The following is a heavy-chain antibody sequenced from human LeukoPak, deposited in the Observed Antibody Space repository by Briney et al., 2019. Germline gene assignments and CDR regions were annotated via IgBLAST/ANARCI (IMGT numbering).Heavy chain of an antibody. CDR2: ISGSGGST. Sequence: GGSLRLSCAASGFTFSSYAMSWVHQAPGKGLEWVSAISGSGGSTYYADSVKGRFTISRDNSKNTLYLQMNSLRAEDTAVYYCAKGSNYYDSSGHYWGQGTLVTVSS. CDR3: AKGSNYYDSSGHY. CDR1: GFTFSSYA. J-gene: IGHJ4*02. D-gene: IGHD3-22*01. V-gene: IGHV3-23*01.